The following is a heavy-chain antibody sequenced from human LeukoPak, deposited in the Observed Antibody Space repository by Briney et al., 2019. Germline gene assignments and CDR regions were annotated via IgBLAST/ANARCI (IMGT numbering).Heavy chain of an antibody. CDR1: GGSFSGYY. CDR3: ATGGYSYGTVNFDY. J-gene: IGHJ4*02. V-gene: IGHV4-34*01. CDR2: INHSGST. D-gene: IGHD5-18*01. Sequence: PSETLSLICAVYGGSFSGYYWSWIRQPPGKGLEWIGEINHSGSTNYNPSLKSRVTISVDTSKNQFSLKLSSVTAADTAVYYCATGGYSYGTVNFDYWGQGTLVTVSS.